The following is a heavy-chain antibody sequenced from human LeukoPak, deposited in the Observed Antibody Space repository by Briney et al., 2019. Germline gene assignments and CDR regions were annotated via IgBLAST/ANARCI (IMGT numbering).Heavy chain of an antibody. CDR1: GFTFSSYA. J-gene: IGHJ4*02. V-gene: IGHV3-64*01. CDR2: ISSNGGTT. D-gene: IGHD2-15*01. Sequence: GGSLRLSCAASGFTFSSYAMHWVRQAPGKGLEYVSAISSNGGTTYYANSVKGRFTISRDNSKNTLYLQMGGLRAEDMAVYYCARGNVVVAGPLDYWGQGTLVTVSS. CDR3: ARGNVVVAGPLDY.